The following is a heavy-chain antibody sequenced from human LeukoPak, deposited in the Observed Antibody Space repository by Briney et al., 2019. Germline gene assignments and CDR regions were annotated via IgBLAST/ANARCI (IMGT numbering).Heavy chain of an antibody. V-gene: IGHV3-23*01. Sequence: GGSLRLSCAASEFSVGSNYMTWVRQAPGKGLEWVSAISGSGGSTFYADSVKGRFTISRDNSKNTLYLQMNSLRAEDTAVYYCAKDRAYYSDSSGYYLVRAYDYWGQGTLVTVSS. J-gene: IGHJ4*02. D-gene: IGHD3-22*01. CDR1: EFSVGSNY. CDR2: ISGSGGST. CDR3: AKDRAYYSDSSGYYLVRAYDY.